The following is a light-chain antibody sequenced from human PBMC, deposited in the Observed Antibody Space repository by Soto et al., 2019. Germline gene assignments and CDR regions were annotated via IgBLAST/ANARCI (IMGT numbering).Light chain of an antibody. CDR1: NSDVGNYNF. CDR3: SSYAGGKYI. J-gene: IGLJ1*01. Sequence: QSALAQPASVSGSPGQSITISCTGTNSDVGNYNFVSWYQQHPGKAPKLMIYEGTNRASGVSNRFSGSKSGNAASLTISGLQAEDEADYYCSSYAGGKYIFGPGTKVTVL. CDR2: EGT. V-gene: IGLV2-14*01.